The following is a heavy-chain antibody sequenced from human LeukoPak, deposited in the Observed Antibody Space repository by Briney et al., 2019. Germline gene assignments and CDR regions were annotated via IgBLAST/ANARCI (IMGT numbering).Heavy chain of an antibody. D-gene: IGHD6-19*01. CDR2: IRSDGSNK. CDR3: AKDLYSSGWDPTTFDH. Sequence: GGSLRLSCAASGFTFSSYGMHWVRQAPGKGLEWVAFIRSDGSNKYYADSVKGRFTISRDNSKNTLYLQMNSLRPEDTAVYYCAKDLYSSGWDPTTFDHWGQGTLVTVSS. J-gene: IGHJ4*02. V-gene: IGHV3-30*02. CDR1: GFTFSSYG.